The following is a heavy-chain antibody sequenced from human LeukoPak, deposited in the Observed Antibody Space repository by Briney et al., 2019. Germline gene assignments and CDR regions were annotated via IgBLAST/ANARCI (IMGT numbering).Heavy chain of an antibody. CDR3: ASLAVAEVRNAFDI. CDR2: MNPNSGNT. D-gene: IGHD6-19*01. V-gene: IGHV1-8*01. CDR1: GYTFTSYD. J-gene: IGHJ3*02. Sequence: ASVKVSCKASGYTFTSYDINWVRHATGQGLEWMGWMNPNSGNTGYAQKFQGRVTMTRNTSISTAYMELSSLRSEDTAVYYCASLAVAEVRNAFDIWGQGTMVTVSS.